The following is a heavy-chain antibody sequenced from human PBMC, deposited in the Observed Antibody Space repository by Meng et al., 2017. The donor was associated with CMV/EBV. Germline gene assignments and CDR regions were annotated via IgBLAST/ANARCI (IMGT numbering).Heavy chain of an antibody. D-gene: IGHD5-24*01. V-gene: IGHV1-69*12. CDR1: GGTFSSYA. CDR3: GTMPRDGYNYIDY. J-gene: IGHJ4*02. Sequence: QVQLVHSGAVVQKPAPSVTVSCTAYGGTFSSYAMSWVRQAPGQGLEWMGGIIPIFGTANYAHKFQGSVTITADESQSTAYLELSSLRSEDTSVYYCGTMPRDGYNYIDYWGQGTLVTVSS. CDR2: IIPIFGTA.